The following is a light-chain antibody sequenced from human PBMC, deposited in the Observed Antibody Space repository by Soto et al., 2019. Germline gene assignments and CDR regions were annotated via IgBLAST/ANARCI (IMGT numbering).Light chain of an antibody. CDR1: ESVSTSY. J-gene: IGKJ4*01. CDR2: GAS. CDR3: QRYGSVPLT. Sequence: EIVLTQSPGTLSLSPGERATLSCRASESVSTSYLAWYQQKPGQAPRLLISGASSRATGIPDRFSGSGSGASFALNTSSLEADDFAVYYCQRYGSVPLTFGGGSKVEIK. V-gene: IGKV3-20*01.